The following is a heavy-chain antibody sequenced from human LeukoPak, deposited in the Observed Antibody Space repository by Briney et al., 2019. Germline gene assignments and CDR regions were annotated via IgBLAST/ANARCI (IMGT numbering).Heavy chain of an antibody. V-gene: IGHV4-59*08. J-gene: IGHJ3*02. D-gene: IGHD2-2*01. Sequence: SETLSLTCTVSGGSINSYYWSWIRQPPGKGLEWIGYIYYSGSTNYNPSLKSRVTISVDTSKNQFSLKLSSVTAADTAVYYCARSSCSSTSCRDAFDIWGQGTKVTVSS. CDR3: ARSSCSSTSCRDAFDI. CDR1: GGSINSYY. CDR2: IYYSGST.